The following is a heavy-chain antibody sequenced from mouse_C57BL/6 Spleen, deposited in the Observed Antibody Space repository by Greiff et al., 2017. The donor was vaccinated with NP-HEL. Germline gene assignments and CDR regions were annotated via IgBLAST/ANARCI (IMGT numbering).Heavy chain of an antibody. J-gene: IGHJ3*01. CDR1: GYAFTNYL. CDR3: ARGDGYYPWFAY. CDR2: INPGSGGT. D-gene: IGHD2-3*01. V-gene: IGHV1-54*01. Sequence: VKLQQSGAELVRPGTSVKVSCKASGYAFTNYLIEWVKQRPGQGLEWIGVINPGSGGTNYNEKFKGKATLTADKSSSTAYMQLSSLTSEDSAVYFCARGDGYYPWFAYWGQGTLVTVSA.